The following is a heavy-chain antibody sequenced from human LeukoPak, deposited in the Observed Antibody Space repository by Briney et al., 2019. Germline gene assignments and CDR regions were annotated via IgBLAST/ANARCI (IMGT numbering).Heavy chain of an antibody. CDR2: INHSGST. D-gene: IGHD3-3*01. CDR3: ARKYYDFWSGYLSSYYYYGMDV. V-gene: IGHV4-34*01. CDR1: GGSFSGYY. Sequence: SETLSLTCAVYGGSFSGYYWSWIRQPPGKGLEWIGEINHSGSTNYNPSLKSRVTISVDTSKNQFSLKLSSVTAADTAVYYCARKYYDFWSGYLSSYYYYGMDVWGQGTTVTVS. J-gene: IGHJ6*02.